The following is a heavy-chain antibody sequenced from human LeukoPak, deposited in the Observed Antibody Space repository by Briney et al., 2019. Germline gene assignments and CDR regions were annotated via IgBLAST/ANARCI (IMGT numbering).Heavy chain of an antibody. Sequence: GGSLRLSCAASGFTVSSNYMSWVRQAPGKGLEWVSVIYSGGSTYYADSVKGRFTISRDNSKNTLYLQMNSLRPEDTAMYYCARGYCSGGRCYFGPWGQGTPVTVSS. CDR1: GFTVSSNY. D-gene: IGHD2-15*01. J-gene: IGHJ5*02. CDR3: ARGYCSGGRCYFGP. V-gene: IGHV3-53*05. CDR2: IYSGGST.